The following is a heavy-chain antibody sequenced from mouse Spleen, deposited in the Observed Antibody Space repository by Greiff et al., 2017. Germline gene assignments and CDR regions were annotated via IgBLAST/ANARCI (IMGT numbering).Heavy chain of an antibody. D-gene: IGHD2-4*01. J-gene: IGHJ4*01. CDR3: ARWGLRPGAAMDY. CDR2: IDPYNGGT. V-gene: IGHV1S135*01. Sequence: LMEPGASVKVSCKASGYAFTSYNMYWVKQSHGKSLEWIGYIDPYNGGTSYNQKFKGKATLTVDKSSSTAYMHLNSLTSEDSAVYYCARWGLRPGAAMDYWGQGTSVTVSS. CDR1: GYAFTSYN.